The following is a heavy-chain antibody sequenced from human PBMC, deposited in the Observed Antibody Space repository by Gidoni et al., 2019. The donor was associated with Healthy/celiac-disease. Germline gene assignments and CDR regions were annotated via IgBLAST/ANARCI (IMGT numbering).Heavy chain of an antibody. J-gene: IGHJ4*02. V-gene: IGHV4-39*02. D-gene: IGHD1-26*01. CDR1: GRSISSSSYY. CDR2: IYYSGST. Sequence: QLQLPESGPGLVKPSETLSLTCPVSGRSISSSSYYWGWIRQPPGKGLEWIGSIYYSGSTYYKPSIKRRVTISVDTSKNQFSLKLSSVTAADTAVYYCARDSGSYYGHNYWGQGTLVTVSS. CDR3: ARDSGSYYGHNY.